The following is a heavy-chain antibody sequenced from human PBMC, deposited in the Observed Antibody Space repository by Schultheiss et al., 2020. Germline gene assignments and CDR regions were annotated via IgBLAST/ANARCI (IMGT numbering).Heavy chain of an antibody. Sequence: GESLKISCAAAGFTFSSYGMHWVRQAPGKGLEWVAVISYDGSNKYYADSVKGRFTISRDNSKNTLYLQMNSLRAEDTAVYYCAKDQTDGSGSYYNVFSTSYVDYWGQGTLVTVSS. CDR3: AKDQTDGSGSYYNVFSTSYVDY. CDR1: GFTFSSYG. CDR2: ISYDGSNK. V-gene: IGHV3-30*18. D-gene: IGHD3-10*01. J-gene: IGHJ4*02.